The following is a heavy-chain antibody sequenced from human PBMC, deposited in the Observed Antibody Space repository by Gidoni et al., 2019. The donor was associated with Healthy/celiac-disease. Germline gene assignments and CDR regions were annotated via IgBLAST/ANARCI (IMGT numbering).Heavy chain of an antibody. CDR3: ARLPFVGEDIVVVPAAYYYYGMDV. CDR1: GFTFSSYG. D-gene: IGHD2-2*01. V-gene: IGHV3-33*01. Sequence: QVQLVESGGGVVQPGRSLRLSCAASGFTFSSYGMHWVRQAPGKGLEWVAVIWYDGSNKYYADSVKGRFTISRDNSKNTLYLEMNSLRAEDTAVYYCARLPFVGEDIVVVPAAYYYYGMDVWGQGTTVTVSS. CDR2: IWYDGSNK. J-gene: IGHJ6*02.